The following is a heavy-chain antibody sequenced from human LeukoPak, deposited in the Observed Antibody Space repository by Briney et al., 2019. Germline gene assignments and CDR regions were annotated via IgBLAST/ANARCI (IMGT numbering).Heavy chain of an antibody. J-gene: IGHJ3*02. V-gene: IGHV3-23*01. Sequence: GGSLRLSCASSGFTFNNYAMTWVRQAPGKGLEWVSSITASGGSTYCADSVKGRFTISRDNSKNTLYLQMNSLRAEDTAVYYCAKSGGGTYYYGSGSYAVAFDIWGQGTMVTVSS. CDR3: AKSGGGTYYYGSGSYAVAFDI. CDR2: ITASGGST. CDR1: GFTFNNYA. D-gene: IGHD3-10*01.